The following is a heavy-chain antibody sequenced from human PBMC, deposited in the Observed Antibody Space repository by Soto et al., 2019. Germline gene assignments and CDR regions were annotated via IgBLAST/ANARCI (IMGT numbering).Heavy chain of an antibody. V-gene: IGHV1-69*01. CDR2: IIPIFGSA. Sequence: QVQLVQSGAEVKKPGSSVKVSCKASGGTFSNSAISWVRQAPGQGLEWMGGIIPIFGSAFYAQKFQDRLTMTADESTITAYMELSSLRSEDTAVYYCARALVRYSSYGFDYWGQGTLVTVSS. D-gene: IGHD5-18*01. CDR1: GGTFSNSA. J-gene: IGHJ4*02. CDR3: ARALVRYSSYGFDY.